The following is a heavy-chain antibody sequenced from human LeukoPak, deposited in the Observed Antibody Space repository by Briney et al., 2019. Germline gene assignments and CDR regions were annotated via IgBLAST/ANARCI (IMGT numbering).Heavy chain of an antibody. V-gene: IGHV5-51*01. D-gene: IGHD5-24*01. CDR2: IYPSDSDT. J-gene: IGHJ4*02. CDR1: GYSFTSYW. Sequence: EALKISCYASGYSFTSYWNGWGRPMPGKGLEWMGIIYPSDSDTRYSPSFQGQVTISADKSISTAYLQWSSLKASDTAMDYCAAVEMGDFDYWGQGTLVTVSS. CDR3: AAVEMGDFDY.